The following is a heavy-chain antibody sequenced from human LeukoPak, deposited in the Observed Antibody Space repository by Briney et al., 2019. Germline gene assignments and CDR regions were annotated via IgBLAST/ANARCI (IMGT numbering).Heavy chain of an antibody. D-gene: IGHD4-23*01. Sequence: GGSLRLPCAASGFTFSSYAMSWVRQAPGKGLEWVSAISGSGGSTYYADSVKGRFTISRDNSKNTLYLQMNSLRAEDTAVYYCAKARGGNSGRIDAFDIWGQGTMVTVSS. V-gene: IGHV3-23*01. CDR2: ISGSGGST. CDR3: AKARGGNSGRIDAFDI. J-gene: IGHJ3*02. CDR1: GFTFSSYA.